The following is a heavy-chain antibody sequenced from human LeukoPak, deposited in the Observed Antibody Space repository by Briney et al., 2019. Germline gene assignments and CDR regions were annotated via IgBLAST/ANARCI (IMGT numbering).Heavy chain of an antibody. CDR2: IASSGDTI. CDR3: ARVEISGWAYY. J-gene: IGHJ4*02. CDR1: GFTLSDYY. D-gene: IGHD6-19*01. Sequence: PGGSLRLSCAASGFTLSDYYMSWIRQAPGRGLEWVSYIASSGDTIYYADSVKGRFTISRDNAKNSLYLQMNSLRAEDTAVYYCARVEISGWAYYWGQGTLVTVSS. V-gene: IGHV3-11*04.